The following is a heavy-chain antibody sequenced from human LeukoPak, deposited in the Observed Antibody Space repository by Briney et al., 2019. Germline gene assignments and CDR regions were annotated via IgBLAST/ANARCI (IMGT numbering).Heavy chain of an antibody. CDR3: ARDNVEMATSGTFDI. CDR2: ISAYNGNT. J-gene: IGHJ3*02. Sequence: ASVKVSCKASGYTFTSYGISWVRQAPGQGLEWMGWISAYNGNTNYAQKFQGRVTITADKSTSTAYMELSSLRSEDTAVYYCARDNVEMATSGTFDIWGQGTMVTVSS. D-gene: IGHD5-24*01. CDR1: GYTFTSYG. V-gene: IGHV1-18*01.